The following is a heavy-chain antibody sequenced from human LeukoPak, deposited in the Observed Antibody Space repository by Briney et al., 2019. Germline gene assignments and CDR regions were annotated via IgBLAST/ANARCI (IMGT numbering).Heavy chain of an antibody. J-gene: IGHJ4*02. Sequence: PGGSLRLSCAASGFTYSDSAIHWVRQASGKGLEWVGRIKIKTDIYATAYAASVKGRFTISRDDSENTAYLRMNSLKTEDTAVYYCTAAGRGGIAVSGTHYWGQGTLVTVSS. D-gene: IGHD6-19*01. V-gene: IGHV3-73*01. CDR1: GFTYSDSA. CDR3: TAAGRGGIAVSGTHY. CDR2: IKIKTDIYAT.